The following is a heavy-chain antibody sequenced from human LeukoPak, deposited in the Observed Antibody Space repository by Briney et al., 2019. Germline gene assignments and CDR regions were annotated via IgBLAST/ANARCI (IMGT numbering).Heavy chain of an antibody. CDR1: GGSISSYY. J-gene: IGHJ4*02. D-gene: IGHD1-14*01. V-gene: IGHV4-59*01. CDR2: IYYSGST. Sequence: SETLSLTCTVSGGSISSYYWSWIRQPPGKGLEWIGYIYYSGSTNYNPPLKSRVTISVDTSKNQFSLKLSSVTAADTAVYYCARKSQHTGIDYWGQGTLVTVSS. CDR3: ARKSQHTGIDY.